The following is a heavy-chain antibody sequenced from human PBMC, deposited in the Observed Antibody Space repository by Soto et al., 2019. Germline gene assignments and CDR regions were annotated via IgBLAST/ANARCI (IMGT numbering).Heavy chain of an antibody. CDR1: GFTFSSYS. Sequence: GGSLRLSCAASGFTFSSYSMNWVRQSPGKGLEWISYISSHSSTLYYADSVKGRFTISRDNAGNSLYLQMNSLRDEDTAVYYCVRDGSGNLYLNWFDPWGQGTLVTVS. V-gene: IGHV3-48*02. D-gene: IGHD2-15*01. CDR2: ISSHSSTL. J-gene: IGHJ5*02. CDR3: VRDGSGNLYLNWFDP.